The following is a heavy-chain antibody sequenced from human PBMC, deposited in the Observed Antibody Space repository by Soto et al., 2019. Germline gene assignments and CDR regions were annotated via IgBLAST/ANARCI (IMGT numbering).Heavy chain of an antibody. CDR1: GFSFDNYG. J-gene: IGHJ4*02. V-gene: IGHV3-23*01. CDR2: IKSDGTST. Sequence: GGSLRLSCVASGFSFDNYGMSWVRQAPGEGLEWVSAIKSDGTSTYYAASVEDRFTISRDNSKNTLYLQLNSLRAEDTAVYYCAQLGLMTFSHKHYFNHWRRRTLVTVSS. D-gene: IGHD3-16*01. CDR3: AQLGLMTFSHKHYFNH.